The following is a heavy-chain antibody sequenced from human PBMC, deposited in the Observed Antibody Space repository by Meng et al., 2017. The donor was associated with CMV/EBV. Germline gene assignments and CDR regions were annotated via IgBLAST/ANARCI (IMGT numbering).Heavy chain of an antibody. D-gene: IGHD2-2*01. CDR1: GGSISSYY. J-gene: IGHJ5*02. V-gene: IGHV4-4*07. Sequence: QGQLRGLGPGLGKPSETLSLTCTVSGGSISSYYWSWIRQPAGKGLEWIGRIYTSGSTNYNPSLKSRVTMSVDTSKNQFSLKLSSVTAADTAVYYCARDLMNCSSTSCANWFDPWGQGTLVTVSS. CDR2: IYTSGST. CDR3: ARDLMNCSSTSCANWFDP.